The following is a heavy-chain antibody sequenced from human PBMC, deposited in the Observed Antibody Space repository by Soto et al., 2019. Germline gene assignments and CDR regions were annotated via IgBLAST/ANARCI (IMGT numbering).Heavy chain of an antibody. V-gene: IGHV4-30-4*02. CDR1: GDSISSGDYY. J-gene: IGHJ4*02. D-gene: IGHD2-2*01. CDR2: IYHSGST. Sequence: SETLSLTCTVSGDSISSGDYYWSWIRQPPGKGLEWIGYIYHSGSTYYNPSLKSRVTISRDNSKNTLYLQMSSLRAEDTAVYNCVKDPDGSSTSCYPFDYCGQGTLVTVSS. CDR3: VKDPDGSSTSCYPFDY.